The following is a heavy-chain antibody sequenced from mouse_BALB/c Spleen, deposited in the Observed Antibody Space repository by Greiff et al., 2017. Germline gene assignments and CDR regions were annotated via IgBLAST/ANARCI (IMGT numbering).Heavy chain of an antibody. CDR1: GFTFSSFG. CDR2: ISSGSSTI. V-gene: IGHV5-17*02. CDR3: ASDSSSYYFDY. J-gene: IGHJ2*01. Sequence: EVMLVVSGGGLVQPGGSRKLSCAASGFTFSSFGMHWVRQAPEKWLEWVAYISSGSSTIYYADTVKGRFTISRDNPKNTLLLKMTSLRSEDTAMYCCASDSSSYYFDYWGQGTTLTVSS. D-gene: IGHD3-2*01.